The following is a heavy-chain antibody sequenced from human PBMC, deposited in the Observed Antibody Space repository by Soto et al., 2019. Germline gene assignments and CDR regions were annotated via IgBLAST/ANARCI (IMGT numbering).Heavy chain of an antibody. CDR3: ERISCSVGRCYLHYYYYMDV. CDR1: GFSLSNARMG. D-gene: IGHD2-15*01. V-gene: IGHV2-26*01. CDR2: IFSNDEK. Sequence: SGPTLVNPTETLTLTCTVSGFSLSNARMGVSWIRQPPGKALELLAHIFSNDEKSYSTSLKSRLTISKDTSTSQVVLTMTNMDNVDKATYYCERISCSVGRCYLHYYYYMDVLGKGTTVT. J-gene: IGHJ6*03.